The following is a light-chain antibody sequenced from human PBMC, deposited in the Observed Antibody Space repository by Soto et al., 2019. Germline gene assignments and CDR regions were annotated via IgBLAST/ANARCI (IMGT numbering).Light chain of an antibody. J-gene: IGLJ1*01. V-gene: IGLV2-8*01. CDR3: SSYAGNYVYV. Sequence: QSALTQSPSASGSPGQSVTISCTGTSSDIGGYNSVSWYQQHPGKAPKVMIYDVSARPSGVPDRFSASKSDNTASLTISGLQAEDEADYYCSSYAGNYVYVFGSGTKVTVL. CDR2: DVS. CDR1: SSDIGGYNS.